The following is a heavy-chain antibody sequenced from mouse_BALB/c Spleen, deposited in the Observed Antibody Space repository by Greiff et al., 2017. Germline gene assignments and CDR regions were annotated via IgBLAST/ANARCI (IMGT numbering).Heavy chain of an antibody. CDR2: INPGSGGT. CDR3: ARRGDYDVGGYAMDY. V-gene: IGHV1-54*03. Sequence: VQLQQSGAELVRPGTSVKVSCKASGYAFTNYLIEWVKQRPGQGLEWIGVINPGSGGTNYNEKFKGKAKLTADKSSSTAYMQLSSLTSDDSAVYFCARRGDYDVGGYAMDYWGQGTSVTVSS. D-gene: IGHD2-4*01. J-gene: IGHJ4*01. CDR1: GYAFTNYL.